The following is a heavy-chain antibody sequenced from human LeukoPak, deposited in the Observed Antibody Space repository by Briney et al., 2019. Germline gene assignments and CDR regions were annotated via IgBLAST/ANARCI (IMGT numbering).Heavy chain of an antibody. CDR2: INSDGTNT. J-gene: IGHJ5*02. Sequence: GGSLRLSCAASTFTFSRYWMHWVRQAPGKGLVWVSRINSDGTNTYYADSVKGRFTISRDNTKNTLYLQMNSLRTEDTAVYYCARDRGSDDWFDPWGQGTLVTVSS. CDR3: ARDRGSDDWFDP. CDR1: TFTFSRYW. D-gene: IGHD5-12*01. V-gene: IGHV3-74*01.